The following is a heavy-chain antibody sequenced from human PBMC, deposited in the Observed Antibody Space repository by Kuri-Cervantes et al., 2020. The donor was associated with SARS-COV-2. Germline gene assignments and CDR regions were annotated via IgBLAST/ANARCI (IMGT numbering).Heavy chain of an antibody. CDR1: GGTFSSYA. V-gene: IGHV1-69*06. D-gene: IGHD2-8*01. CDR2: IIPIFGTA. J-gene: IGHJ6*02. Sequence: SVKVSCKASGGTFSSYAISWVRQAPGQGLEWMGGIIPIFGTANYAQKFQGRVTITADKSTSTAYMELSSLRSEDTAVYYCARPLHCTNGVCSYYYYYGMDVWGQGTTVTVSS. CDR3: ARPLHCTNGVCSYYYYYGMDV.